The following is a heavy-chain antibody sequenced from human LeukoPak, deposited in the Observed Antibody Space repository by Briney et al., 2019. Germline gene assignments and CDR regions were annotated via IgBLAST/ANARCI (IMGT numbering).Heavy chain of an antibody. CDR2: INPSGGST. CDR1: GYTFTDYY. CDR3: ARAPPGSSSFDY. Sequence: ASVKVSCKTSGYTFTDYYIHWLRQAPGQGLEWMGIINPSGGSTSYAQKFQGRVTMTRDMSTSTVYMELSSLRSEDTAVYYCARAPPGSSSFDYWGQGTLVTVSS. D-gene: IGHD6-6*01. V-gene: IGHV1-46*01. J-gene: IGHJ4*02.